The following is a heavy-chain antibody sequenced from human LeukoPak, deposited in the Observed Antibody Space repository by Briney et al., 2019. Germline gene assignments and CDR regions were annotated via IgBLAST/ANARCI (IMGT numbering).Heavy chain of an antibody. CDR2: INPNSGGT. V-gene: IGHV1-2*02. D-gene: IGHD5-18*01. Sequence: ASVKVSCKASGYTFTGYYMHWVRQAPGQGLEWMGWINPNSGGTNYEQKFQGRVTMTRDTSISTAYMELSRLRSDDTAVYYCARDRGIQLWERYYYYYMDVWGKGTTVTVSS. CDR1: GYTFTGYY. CDR3: ARDRGIQLWERYYYYYMDV. J-gene: IGHJ6*03.